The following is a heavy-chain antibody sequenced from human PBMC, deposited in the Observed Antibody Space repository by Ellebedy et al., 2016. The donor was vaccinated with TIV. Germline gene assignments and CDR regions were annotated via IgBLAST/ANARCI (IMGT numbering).Heavy chain of an antibody. V-gene: IGHV3-74*03. CDR3: ARIEGQKVARTGGYYYGMDV. D-gene: IGHD5-12*01. Sequence: GGSLRLSCAVSGFTFSNYLMHWVRQAPGKGLEWVSRCSIHESGTSYADSVRGRFTSSRDNAKNALYLQMDSLRAEDTALYYCARIEGQKVARTGGYYYGMDVWGQGTTVTVSS. J-gene: IGHJ6*01. CDR1: GFTFSNYL. CDR2: CSIHESGT.